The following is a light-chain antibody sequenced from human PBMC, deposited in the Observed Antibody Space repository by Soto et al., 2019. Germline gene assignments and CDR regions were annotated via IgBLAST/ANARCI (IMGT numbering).Light chain of an antibody. CDR2: DTS. J-gene: IGKJ1*01. Sequence: DIQMTQSPSTLSASVGDRVTITCRASQSLSGCLAWYQQKPGKAPKLLIYDTSSLKSGVPSRFSGSGSGTEFSLSISSLQPDDFATYYCQQYNSYSRTFGQGTKVEIK. CDR3: QQYNSYSRT. V-gene: IGKV1-5*01. CDR1: QSLSGC.